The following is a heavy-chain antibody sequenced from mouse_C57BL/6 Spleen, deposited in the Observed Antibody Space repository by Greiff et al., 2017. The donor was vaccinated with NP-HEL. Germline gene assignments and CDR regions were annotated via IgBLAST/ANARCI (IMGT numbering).Heavy chain of an antibody. V-gene: IGHV5-17*01. CDR1: GYTFSDYG. CDR3: ATTVRYYAMDY. D-gene: IGHD1-1*01. CDR2: ISSGSSTI. J-gene: IGHJ4*01. Sequence: EVKVVESGGGLVKPGGSLKLSCAASGYTFSDYGMHWVRQAPEKGLEWVAYISSGSSTIYYADTLKGRFTISRDNAKNTLFLQLTSLRSEDTAMYYCATTVRYYAMDYWGQGTSVTVSS.